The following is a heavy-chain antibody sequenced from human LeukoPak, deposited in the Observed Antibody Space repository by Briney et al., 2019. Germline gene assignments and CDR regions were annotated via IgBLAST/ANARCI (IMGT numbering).Heavy chain of an antibody. CDR2: ISDGGDTT. CDR3: AKTQGFSDH. Sequence: PGGSLRLSCAASGFTFSNNGMTWVRQAPGKGMEWVTGISDGGDTTYDAGSVKGLFTVSRDNSKNILYLQMNSLRAEDTAIYYCAKTQGFSDHWGQGSLVTVSS. CDR1: GFTFSNNG. V-gene: IGHV3-23*01. D-gene: IGHD3-10*01. J-gene: IGHJ4*02.